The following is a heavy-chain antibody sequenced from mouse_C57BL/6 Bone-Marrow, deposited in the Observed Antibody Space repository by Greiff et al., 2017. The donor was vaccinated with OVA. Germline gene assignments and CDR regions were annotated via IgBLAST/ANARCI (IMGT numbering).Heavy chain of an antibody. J-gene: IGHJ2*01. CDR3: ARSTTVVDFDF. V-gene: IGHV1-63*01. CDR2: IYPGGGYT. CDR1: GYTFTNYW. D-gene: IGHD1-1*01. Sequence: QVQLQQSGAELVRPGTSVKMSCKASGYTFTNYWIGWAKQRPGHGLEWIGDIYPGGGYTNYNEKFKGKATLTADKSSSTAYMQFSSLTSEDSAIYYCARSTTVVDFDFWGRGTTLTVSS.